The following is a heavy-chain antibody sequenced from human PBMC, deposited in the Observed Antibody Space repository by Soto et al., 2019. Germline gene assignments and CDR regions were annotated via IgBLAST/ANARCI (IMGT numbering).Heavy chain of an antibody. Sequence: QVQLQESGPGLVKPSETLSLTCTVSGGSMNLYFWSWIRQSPERGLEWIGYITFSGNTNYNPSLSSRVTISLDKSRNQFSLMMTSMTAADTAVYYCARDRLGSASYLSFDPWCQGTLVTVSS. CDR1: GGSMNLYF. J-gene: IGHJ5*02. V-gene: IGHV4-59*08. CDR3: ARDRLGSASYLSFDP. CDR2: ITFSGNT. D-gene: IGHD3-10*01.